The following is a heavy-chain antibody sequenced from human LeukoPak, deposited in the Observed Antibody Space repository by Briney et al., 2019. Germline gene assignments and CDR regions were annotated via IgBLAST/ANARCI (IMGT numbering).Heavy chain of an antibody. CDR1: GGSFSGYY. D-gene: IGHD3-10*01. Sequence: SETLSLTCAVYGGSFSGYYWSWIRQPPGKGLEWIGEINHSGSTNYNPSLKSRVTISVDTSKNQFSLKLSSVTAADTAVYYCARGQADYYGSGSFPFWGQGTLVTVSS. V-gene: IGHV4-34*01. CDR2: INHSGST. CDR3: ARGQADYYGSGSFPF. J-gene: IGHJ4*02.